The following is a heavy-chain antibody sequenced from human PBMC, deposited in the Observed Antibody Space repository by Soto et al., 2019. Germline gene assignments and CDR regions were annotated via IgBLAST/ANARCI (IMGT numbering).Heavy chain of an antibody. Sequence: SETLSLTCTVSGGSISSYYWSWIRQPPGKGLEWIGYIYYSGSTNYNPSLKSRVTISVDTSKNQFSLKLSSVTAADTAVYYCARDYAGATHYYYYGMDVWGQGTTVTVS. CDR3: ARDYAGATHYYYYGMDV. D-gene: IGHD1-26*01. J-gene: IGHJ6*02. V-gene: IGHV4-59*01. CDR1: GGSISSYY. CDR2: IYYSGST.